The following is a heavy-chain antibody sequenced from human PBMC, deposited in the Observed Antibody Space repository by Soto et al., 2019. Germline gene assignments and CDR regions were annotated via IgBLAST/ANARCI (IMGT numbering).Heavy chain of an antibody. V-gene: IGHV3-33*08. J-gene: IGHJ6*02. CDR2: IWYDGSNK. CDR3: ARDSTKFSGYDYYYGMDV. D-gene: IGHD5-12*01. CDR1: GFTFSSYW. Sequence: PGGSLSLSCAASGFTFSSYWMSWVRQAPGKGLEWVAVIWYDGSNKYYADSVKGRFTISRDNSKNTLYLQMNSLRAEDTAVYYCARDSTKFSGYDYYYGMDVWGQGTTVTVSS.